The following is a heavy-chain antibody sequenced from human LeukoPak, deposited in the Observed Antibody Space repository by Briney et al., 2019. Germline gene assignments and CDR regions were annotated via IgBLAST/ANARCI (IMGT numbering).Heavy chain of an antibody. D-gene: IGHD6-19*01. V-gene: IGHV1-3*01. Sequence: GASVKVSCKASGYTFTSYAMHWVRQAPGQRLEWLGWINAGNGNTKYSQKFQGRVTITRDTSAGTAYMELSSLRSEDTAVYYCARKTGKQWLGDSVSGFDYWGQGTLVTVSS. J-gene: IGHJ4*02. CDR2: INAGNGNT. CDR3: ARKTGKQWLGDSVSGFDY. CDR1: GYTFTSYA.